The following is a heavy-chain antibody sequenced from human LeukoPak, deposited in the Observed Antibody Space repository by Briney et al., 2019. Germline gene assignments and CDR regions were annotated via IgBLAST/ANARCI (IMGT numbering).Heavy chain of an antibody. V-gene: IGHV3-21*01. Sequence: GGSLRLSCAASGFTFSSYSMNWVRQAPGKGLEWVSSISSSSSYIYYADSVKGRFTISRDNAKNSLYLQMNSLRAEDTAVYYCAKDSRRWKTYYYDSSGLYYFAHWGQGTLVTVSS. CDR1: GFTFSSYS. J-gene: IGHJ4*02. CDR3: AKDSRRWKTYYYDSSGLYYFAH. D-gene: IGHD3-22*01. CDR2: ISSSSSYI.